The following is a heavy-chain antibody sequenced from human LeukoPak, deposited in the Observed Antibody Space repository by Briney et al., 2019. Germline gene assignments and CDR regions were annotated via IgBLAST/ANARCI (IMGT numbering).Heavy chain of an antibody. V-gene: IGHV3-7*01. CDR2: IKQDGSEK. CDR1: GFTFRSYW. Sequence: GGSLRLSCAASGFTFRSYWMSWVRQAPGRGLEWVANIKQDGSEKYYVDSVKGRFTISRDNAKNSLYLQMNSLRAEDTAVYYCARDLSIRVRTLDYWGQGTLVTVSS. CDR3: ARDLSIRVRTLDY. D-gene: IGHD5/OR15-5a*01. J-gene: IGHJ4*02.